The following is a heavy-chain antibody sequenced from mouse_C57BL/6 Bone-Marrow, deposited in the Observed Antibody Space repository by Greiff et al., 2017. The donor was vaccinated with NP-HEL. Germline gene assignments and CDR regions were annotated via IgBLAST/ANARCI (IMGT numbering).Heavy chain of an antibody. CDR1: GYAFSSYW. Sequence: QVQLQQSGAELVKPGASVKISCKASGYAFSSYWTNWVKQRPGKGLEWIGQIYPGDGDTNYNGKFKGKATLTADESSSTAYMQLSSLTSEDSAVYFCASYGSREGYYFDYWGQGTTLTVSS. CDR2: IYPGDGDT. D-gene: IGHD1-1*01. V-gene: IGHV1-80*01. J-gene: IGHJ2*01. CDR3: ASYGSREGYYFDY.